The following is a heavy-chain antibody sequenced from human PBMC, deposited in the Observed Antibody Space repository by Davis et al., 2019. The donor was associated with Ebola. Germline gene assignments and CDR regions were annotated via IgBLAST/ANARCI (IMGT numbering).Heavy chain of an antibody. Sequence: MPSETLSLTCTVSGGSISSYYWSWIRQPPGKGLEWIGYIYYSGSTNYNPSLKSRVTISVDTSKNQFSLKLTSVTAADTAVYYCGRGEDTAMVTGYYGMDVWGQGTTVTVSS. V-gene: IGHV4-59*01. J-gene: IGHJ6*02. CDR3: GRGEDTAMVTGYYGMDV. CDR2: IYYSGST. D-gene: IGHD5-18*01. CDR1: GGSISSYY.